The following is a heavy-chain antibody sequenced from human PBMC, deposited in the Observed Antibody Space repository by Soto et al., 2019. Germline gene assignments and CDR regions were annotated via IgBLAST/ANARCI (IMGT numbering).Heavy chain of an antibody. CDR1: VATVSNYE. D-gene: IGHD3-10*01. CDR2: IGRGGTTT. V-gene: IGHV3-48*03. J-gene: IGHJ3*01. Sequence: GWSLGLVCASSVATVSNYEMNWLRQAPGKGMEWVSYIGRGGTTTYYEDSLKGRFTISRDNAKNSLYLQMNSLRAEDTVVYYCTTDTGGAGAFDFWGQGTMVSVSS. CDR3: TTDTGGAGAFDF.